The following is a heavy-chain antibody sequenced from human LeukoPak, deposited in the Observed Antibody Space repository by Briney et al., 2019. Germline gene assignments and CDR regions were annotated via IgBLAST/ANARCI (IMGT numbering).Heavy chain of an antibody. Sequence: SEALSLTCTVSGGSVSSGSYYWSWIRQPPGMGLEWIGYIYYSGSTNYNPSLKSRVTISVDTSKNQFSLKLSSVTAADTAVYYCARKVVITRVYDYWGQGTLVTVSS. J-gene: IGHJ4*02. CDR2: IYYSGST. CDR3: ARKVVITRVYDY. V-gene: IGHV4-61*01. D-gene: IGHD3-22*01. CDR1: GGSVSSGSYY.